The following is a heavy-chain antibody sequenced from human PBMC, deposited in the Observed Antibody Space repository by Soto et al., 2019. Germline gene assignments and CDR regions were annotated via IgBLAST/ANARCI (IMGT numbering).Heavy chain of an antibody. J-gene: IGHJ5*02. Sequence: LSLTCAASGFTFSSYAMHWVRQAPGKGLEYVSGITSNGGSTYYANSVKGRFTISRDNSKNTLYLQMGSLRAEDMAVYYCARSITMVRGVTSNPWGQGTLVTVSS. CDR2: ITSNGGST. CDR1: GFTFSSYA. CDR3: ARSITMVRGVTSNP. V-gene: IGHV3-64*01. D-gene: IGHD3-10*01.